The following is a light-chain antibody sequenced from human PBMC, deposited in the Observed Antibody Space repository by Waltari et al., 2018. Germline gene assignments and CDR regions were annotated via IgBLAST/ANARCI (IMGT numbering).Light chain of an antibody. J-gene: IGKJ1*01. CDR3: QQRSNWPGT. Sequence: DIVLTQSPDTLSLSPGETATLCCRASQSVRNYLAWYQQRPGQAPRLLIYAASNRATGIPARFSGSGSETDFTLTISSLEPEDFAVDYCQQRSNWPGTFGQGTKVEIK. V-gene: IGKV3-11*01. CDR1: QSVRNY. CDR2: AAS.